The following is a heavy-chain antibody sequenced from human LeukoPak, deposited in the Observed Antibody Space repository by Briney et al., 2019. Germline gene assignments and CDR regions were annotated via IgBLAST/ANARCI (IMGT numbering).Heavy chain of an antibody. V-gene: IGHV1-18*01. CDR3: ARHGNWNYGSY. CDR2: TTAYNGHR. Sequence: ASVKVSCKASGYNFTNYGITWVRQAPGQGLEYVGWTTAYNGHRNYAQKLQGRVTMTTDTSTGTAYMELRSLRSDDTAVYYCARHGNWNYGSYWGQGTLVTVSS. D-gene: IGHD1-7*01. CDR1: GYNFTNYG. J-gene: IGHJ4*02.